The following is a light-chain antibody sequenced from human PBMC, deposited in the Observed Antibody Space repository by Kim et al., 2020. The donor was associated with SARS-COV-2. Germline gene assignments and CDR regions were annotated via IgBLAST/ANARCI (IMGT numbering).Light chain of an antibody. J-gene: IGLJ3*02. Sequence: GKTVAISCTGSSGSIANNYVQWYQQRPGSAPTTIISVDHQRRSGVPDRFSGSVDSSSNSATLTISGLRAEDEADYFCQSYDTNNWVFGGGTQLTVL. CDR2: VDH. V-gene: IGLV6-57*02. CDR1: SGSIANNY. CDR3: QSYDTNNWV.